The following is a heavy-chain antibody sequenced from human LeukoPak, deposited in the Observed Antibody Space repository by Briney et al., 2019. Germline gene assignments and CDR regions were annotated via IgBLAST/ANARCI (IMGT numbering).Heavy chain of an antibody. V-gene: IGHV4-39*07. Sequence: TETLSLTCTVSGGSFGSSDYYWGWIRQPPGKGLEWIGRVYYSGSTYYNPSLKSRVTVSINTSKNQFSLKLSSVTAADTAVYYCARANDRFYDSSYFFDYWGQGTLVSVSS. J-gene: IGHJ4*02. CDR1: GGSFGSSDYY. CDR3: ARANDRFYDSSYFFDY. CDR2: VYYSGST. D-gene: IGHD6-6*01.